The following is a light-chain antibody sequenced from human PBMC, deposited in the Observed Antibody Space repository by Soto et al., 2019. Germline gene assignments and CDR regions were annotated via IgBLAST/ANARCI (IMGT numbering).Light chain of an antibody. CDR2: DSS. Sequence: EIVLTQSPATRSLSPGERATLSCRASQSISSYLAWYQQKPGQAPRLLIYDSSNRATGIPARFSGSGSGTDFTLTISSLEPEDFAVYYCQQRSNGPAFTFGQGTKLEIK. CDR1: QSISSY. J-gene: IGKJ2*01. V-gene: IGKV3-11*01. CDR3: QQRSNGPAFT.